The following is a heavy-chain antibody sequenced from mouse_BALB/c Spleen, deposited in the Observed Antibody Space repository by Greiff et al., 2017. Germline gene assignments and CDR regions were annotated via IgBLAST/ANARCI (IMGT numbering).Heavy chain of an antibody. V-gene: IGHV6-6*02. CDR1: GFTFSNYW. Sequence: EVQVVESGGGLVQPGGSMKLSCVASGFTFSNYWMNWVRQSPEKGLEWVAEIRLKSNNYATHYAESVKGRFTISRDDSKSSVYLQMNNLRAEDTGIYYCTREGGDYDAWFAYWGQGTLVTVSA. CDR3: TREGGDYDAWFAY. J-gene: IGHJ3*01. CDR2: IRLKSNNYAT. D-gene: IGHD2-4*01.